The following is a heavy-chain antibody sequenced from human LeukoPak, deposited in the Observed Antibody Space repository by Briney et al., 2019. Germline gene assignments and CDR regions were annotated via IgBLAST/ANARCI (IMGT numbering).Heavy chain of an antibody. D-gene: IGHD2-2*01. V-gene: IGHV4-59*11. CDR2: IYHSGST. CDR1: GGSISSHY. J-gene: IGHJ3*02. CDR3: ARDRCSSTSCYGAFDI. Sequence: PSETLSLTCTVSGGSISSHYWNWIRQPPGKGLEWIGYIYHSGSTYYNPSLKSRVTISVDRSKNQFSLKLSSVTAADTAVYYCARDRCSSTSCYGAFDIWGQGTMVTVSS.